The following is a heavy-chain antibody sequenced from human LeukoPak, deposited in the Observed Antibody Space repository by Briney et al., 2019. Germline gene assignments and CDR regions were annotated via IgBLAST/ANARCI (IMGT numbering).Heavy chain of an antibody. CDR2: IYYSGST. Sequence: SETLSLTCTVSGGSISSHYWSWIWRPPGKGLEWIGYIYYSGSTNYNPSLKSRVTISVDTSKNQFSLKLSSVTAADTAVYYCAFADYYYYYMDVWGKGTTVTVSS. V-gene: IGHV4-59*11. CDR3: AFADYYYYYMDV. CDR1: GGSISSHY. D-gene: IGHD2-21*01. J-gene: IGHJ6*03.